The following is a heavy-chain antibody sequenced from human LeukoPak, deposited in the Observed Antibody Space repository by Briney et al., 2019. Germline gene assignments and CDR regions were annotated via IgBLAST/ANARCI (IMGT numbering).Heavy chain of an antibody. CDR2: INHSGST. V-gene: IGHV4-34*01. J-gene: IGHJ5*02. Sequence: SETLSLTCAVYGGSFSGYYWSWIRQPPGKGLEWIGEINHSGSTNYNPSLKSRVTISVDTSKNQFSLKLSSVIAADTAVYYCARGDPYYYGSGSYRLYNWFDPWGQGTLVTVSS. CDR3: ARGDPYYYGSGSYRLYNWFDP. CDR1: GGSFSGYY. D-gene: IGHD3-10*01.